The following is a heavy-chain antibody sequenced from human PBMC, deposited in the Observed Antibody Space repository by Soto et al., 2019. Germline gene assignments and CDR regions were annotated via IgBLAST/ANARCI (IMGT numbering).Heavy chain of an antibody. Sequence: QVQLVQSGAEVKKPGASVKVSCKASGYTFTSYYMNWVRQAPGQGLEWMGIINPSGGSTIYAQKFQGRVTMTRDTSTSTVYMELSSLRSEDTAVYYCARGNRGSGIGEYFDYWGQGTLVTVSS. D-gene: IGHD1-26*01. J-gene: IGHJ4*02. CDR3: ARGNRGSGIGEYFDY. CDR2: INPSGGST. CDR1: GYTFTSYY. V-gene: IGHV1-46*01.